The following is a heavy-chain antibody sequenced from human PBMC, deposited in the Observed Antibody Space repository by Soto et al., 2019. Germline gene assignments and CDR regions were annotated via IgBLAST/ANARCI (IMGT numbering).Heavy chain of an antibody. CDR3: ARDIVLVPAAMKPYYYYYGMDV. D-gene: IGHD2-2*01. CDR2: ISAYNGNT. V-gene: IGHV1-18*01. Sequence: ASVKVSCKASGYTFTSYGISWVRQAPGQGLEWMGWISAYNGNTNYAQKLQGRVTMTTDTSTSTAYMELRSLRSDDTAVYYCARDIVLVPAAMKPYYYYYGMDVWG. CDR1: GYTFTSYG. J-gene: IGHJ6*02.